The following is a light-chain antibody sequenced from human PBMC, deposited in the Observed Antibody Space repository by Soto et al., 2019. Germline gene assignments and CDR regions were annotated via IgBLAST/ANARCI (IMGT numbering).Light chain of an antibody. J-gene: IGLJ1*01. CDR2: DVS. V-gene: IGLV2-11*01. CDR1: SSDVGGYNY. CDR3: CSYAGSPYV. Sequence: QAVVTQPRSVSGSPGQSVTISCTGTSSDVGGYNYVSWYQQHPGKAPKLMIYDVSKRPSGVSDRFSGSKSGNTASLTISGLQAEDEADYYCCSYAGSPYVFGTGTKVTVL.